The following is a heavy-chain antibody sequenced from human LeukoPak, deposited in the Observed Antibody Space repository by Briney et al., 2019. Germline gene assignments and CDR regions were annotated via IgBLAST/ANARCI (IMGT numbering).Heavy chain of an antibody. CDR3: TKASGRNLYGMDV. Sequence: PGGSLRLSCVASGFTFTNYGMHWVRHAPGKGLEWVAFIRSDGSKNYYGDSVRGRLTISRDTSKNTLYLQMNTLRPEDTAVYYCTKASGRNLYGMDVWGQGTTVIVSS. D-gene: IGHD3-10*01. J-gene: IGHJ6*02. CDR1: GFTFTNYG. V-gene: IGHV3-30*02. CDR2: IRSDGSKN.